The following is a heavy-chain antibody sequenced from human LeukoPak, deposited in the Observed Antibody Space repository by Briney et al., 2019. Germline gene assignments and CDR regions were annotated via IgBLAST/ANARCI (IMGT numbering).Heavy chain of an antibody. CDR1: GGTFSSYA. D-gene: IGHD1-26*01. CDR3: ARDRFRGSTGNHFAY. CDR2: IIPIFGTA. J-gene: IGHJ4*02. V-gene: IGHV1-69*05. Sequence: GSSVKVSCKASGGTFSSYAISWVRQAPGQGLEWMGGIIPIFGTANYAQKFQDRVTMTTDTSTRTAYMEVRSLRSDDTAVYFCARDRFRGSTGNHFAYWGQGTLVTVSS.